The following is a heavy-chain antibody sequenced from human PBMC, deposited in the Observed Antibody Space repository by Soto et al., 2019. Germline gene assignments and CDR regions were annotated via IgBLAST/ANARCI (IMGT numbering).Heavy chain of an antibody. CDR3: AKDVSSRRWFDL. CDR2: IQHTGNT. CDR1: GASISSYH. V-gene: IGHV4-4*07. D-gene: IGHD3-16*01. J-gene: IGHJ5*02. Sequence: SETLSLTCAVSGASISSYHWSFLRQPAGKGLEWIGRIQHTGNTNYNPSLKSRVTMSADTSKNQISLKMTSVTAADTAVYFCAKDVSSRRWFDLWGQGVRVTVSS.